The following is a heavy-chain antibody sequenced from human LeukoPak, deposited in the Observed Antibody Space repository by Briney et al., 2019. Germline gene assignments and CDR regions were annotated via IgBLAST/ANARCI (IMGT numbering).Heavy chain of an antibody. CDR2: MADDGSNI. CDR3: AKAAVYSSSWTPFDD. Sequence: PGGSLRLSCAASGFIFSIYGMHWVRQAPGKGLEWVALMADDGSNIYYADSVKGRFTISRDNSKNTLYLQMNSLRTEDTAVYYCAKAAVYSSSWTPFDDWGQGTLVTVSS. D-gene: IGHD6-13*01. V-gene: IGHV3-30*18. J-gene: IGHJ4*02. CDR1: GFIFSIYG.